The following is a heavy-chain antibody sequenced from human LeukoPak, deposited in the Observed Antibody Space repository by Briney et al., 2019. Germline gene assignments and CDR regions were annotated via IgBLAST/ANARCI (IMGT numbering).Heavy chain of an antibody. CDR2: IYSSGNT. Sequence: SETLSLTCTVSGGSISDYYWSWIRQPPGKGLEWIAYIYSSGNTNYNPSLQSRVTISVDTSKDQFSLKLSSVTAADTAVYYCARTVLSSFYWYFDLWGRGTLVTVSS. J-gene: IGHJ2*01. CDR3: ARTVLSSFYWYFDL. CDR1: GGSISDYY. V-gene: IGHV4-59*01. D-gene: IGHD3-16*02.